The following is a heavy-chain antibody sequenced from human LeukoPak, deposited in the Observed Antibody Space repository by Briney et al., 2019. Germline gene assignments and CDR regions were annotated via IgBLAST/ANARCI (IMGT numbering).Heavy chain of an antibody. J-gene: IGHJ4*02. Sequence: GGSLRLSCAASGFSLSTYGVSWVRQPPGKGLEWVSGITGTGGSTYYADSVKGRFTVSRDTSKNTLYLQINSLRAEDTAIYYCAKDHGTAVAGFYYWGQGTLVTVSS. CDR2: ITGTGGST. CDR3: AKDHGTAVAGFYY. CDR1: GFSLSTYG. D-gene: IGHD6-19*01. V-gene: IGHV3-23*01.